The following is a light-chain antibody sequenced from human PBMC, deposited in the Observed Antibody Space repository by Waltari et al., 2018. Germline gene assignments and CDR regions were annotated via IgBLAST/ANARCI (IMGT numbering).Light chain of an antibody. J-gene: IGLJ2*01. Sequence: SSDLTQDPDVSVALGQTVRITCQGDILRTYYGNWCRQKPGQAPELVIYGTNNRPSGIPDRFSASSSENTASLIITGAQAEGEADYYCSSRELSGHVVFGGGTRLTVL. CDR2: GTN. CDR3: SSRELSGHVV. CDR1: ILRTYY. V-gene: IGLV3-19*01.